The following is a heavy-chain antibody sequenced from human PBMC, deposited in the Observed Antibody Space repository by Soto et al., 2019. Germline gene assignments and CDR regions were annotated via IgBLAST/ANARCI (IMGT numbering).Heavy chain of an antibody. V-gene: IGHV3-30*03. CDR3: ATKVRVTNYLYYGMDV. CDR2: IAVDGSQE. CDR1: GFSFNTSG. D-gene: IGHD2-21*02. J-gene: IGHJ6*02. Sequence: QVQLVESGGGVVQPGRALRLSCAASGFSFNTSGMHWVRQAPGKGLEWVAVIAVDGSQEFYGDSVRGRFTISRDNSKNTLFLQMKSLTPEDTAVDYCATKVRVTNYLYYGMDVWGQGTTVTVSS.